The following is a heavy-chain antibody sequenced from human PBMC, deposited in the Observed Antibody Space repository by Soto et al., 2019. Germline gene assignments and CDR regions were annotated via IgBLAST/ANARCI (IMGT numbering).Heavy chain of an antibody. D-gene: IGHD3-22*01. J-gene: IGHJ3*02. CDR2: ISYDGSNK. CDR3: ARVGDSSGYYGNDAFDI. CDR1: GFTFSSYA. V-gene: IGHV3-30-3*01. Sequence: GGSLRLSCAASGFTFSSYAMHWVRQAPGKGLEWVAVISYDGSNKYYADSVKGRFTISRDNSKNTLYLQMNSLRAEDTAVYYCARVGDSSGYYGNDAFDIWGQGTMVTVSS.